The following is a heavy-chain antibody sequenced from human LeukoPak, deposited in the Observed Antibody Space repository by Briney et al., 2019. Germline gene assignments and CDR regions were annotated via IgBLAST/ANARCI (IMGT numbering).Heavy chain of an antibody. CDR2: ISYDGSNK. V-gene: IGHV3-30*18. D-gene: IGHD3-10*01. CDR1: GFTFSSYG. J-gene: IGHJ6*02. CDR3: AKQGGYYGSGKPYYYYYGMDV. Sequence: GRSLRLSCAATGFTFSSYGMHWVRQALGKGMEWVAVISYDGSNKYYADSVKGRFTISRDNSKNTLYLQMNSLRAEDTAVYYCAKQGGYYGSGKPYYYYYGMDVWGQGTTVTVSS.